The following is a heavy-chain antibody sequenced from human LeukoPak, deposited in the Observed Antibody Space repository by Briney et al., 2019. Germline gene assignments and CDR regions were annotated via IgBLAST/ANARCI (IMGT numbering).Heavy chain of an antibody. V-gene: IGHV3-23*01. Sequence: PGGSLRLSCAASGFTFSSYAMTWVRQAPGKGLERVSSIRGSGAITYYADSVKGRFTFSRDNSKNTLYLQMNSLRAEDTAVYYCAKGFHSGSNAYYFDYWGQGTLVTVSS. J-gene: IGHJ4*02. CDR3: AKGFHSGSNAYYFDY. CDR2: IRGSGAIT. CDR1: GFTFSSYA. D-gene: IGHD7-27*01.